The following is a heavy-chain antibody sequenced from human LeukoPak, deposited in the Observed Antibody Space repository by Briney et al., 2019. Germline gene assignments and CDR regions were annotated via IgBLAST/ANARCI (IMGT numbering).Heavy chain of an antibody. D-gene: IGHD3-3*01. CDR1: GYTFTSYY. CDR3: ARDRSRITIFGVGVGGWFDP. Sequence: GASVKVSCKASGYTFTSYYMHWVRQAPGQGLEWMGIINPSGGSTSYAQKFQGWVTMTRDTSISTAYMELSRLRSDDTAVYYCARDRSRITIFGVGVGGWFDPWGQGTLVTVSS. J-gene: IGHJ5*02. CDR2: INPSGGST. V-gene: IGHV1-46*01.